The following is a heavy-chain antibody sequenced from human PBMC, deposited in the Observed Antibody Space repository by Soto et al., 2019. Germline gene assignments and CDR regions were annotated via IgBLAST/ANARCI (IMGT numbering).Heavy chain of an antibody. CDR1: GGSISSGAYY. V-gene: IGHV4-31*03. Sequence: QVQLQESGPGLVKPSQTLSLTCTVSGGSISSGAYYWSWIRQHPGKGLEWIGYIYYSGSTYSNPSLKRRLAISVDKSKTQFSLKLSSVTAADTAVYYCAAVRQHYFDFWGQGTLVTVSS. D-gene: IGHD1-1*01. CDR3: AAVRQHYFDF. J-gene: IGHJ4*02. CDR2: IYYSGST.